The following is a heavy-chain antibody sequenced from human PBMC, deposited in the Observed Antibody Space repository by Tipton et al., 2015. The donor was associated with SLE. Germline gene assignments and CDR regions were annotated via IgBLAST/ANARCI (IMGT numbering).Heavy chain of an antibody. V-gene: IGHV4-61*09. CDR2: IYTSGST. Sequence: TLSLTCTVSGNSISSSSYYWSWIRQPAGKGLEWIGHIYTSGSTNYNPSLKSRVTISVDTSKNQFSLKLSSVTAADTAVYYCARGSPWFDPWGQGTLVTVSS. J-gene: IGHJ5*02. CDR3: ARGSPWFDP. CDR1: GNSISSSSYY.